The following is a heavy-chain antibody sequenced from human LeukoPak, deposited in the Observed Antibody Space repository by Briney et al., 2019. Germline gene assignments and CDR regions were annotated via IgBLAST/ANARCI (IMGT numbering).Heavy chain of an antibody. CDR1: GGFISGYY. CDR2: INRSGST. V-gene: IGHV4-34*01. Sequence: NASETLFFSWAADGGFISGYYWSWLRQPPGKGEERVGEINRSGSTNYNPSLKSRVTISADTSKNQFSLKLSSVTAAHTAVYYCARWGYLAWLTLPYYYYGMDVWGKGTTVTVSS. D-gene: IGHD3/OR15-3a*01. CDR3: ARWGYLAWLTLPYYYYGMDV. J-gene: IGHJ6*04.